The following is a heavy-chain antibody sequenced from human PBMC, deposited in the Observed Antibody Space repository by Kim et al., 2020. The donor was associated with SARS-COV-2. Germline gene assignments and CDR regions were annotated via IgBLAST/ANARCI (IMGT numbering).Heavy chain of an antibody. Sequence: SETLSLTCAVYGGSLSGHYWSWIRQVPGRGLEWIGEISYSGTTIDNPSLKSRVTLSVDRSQNHLSLKLSSVTAADTAVYFCARAQLAHDHDAFDIWGQGTMVTVSS. CDR3: ARAQLAHDHDAFDI. J-gene: IGHJ3*02. V-gene: IGHV4-34*01. CDR2: ISYSGTT. CDR1: GGSLSGHY. D-gene: IGHD1-1*01.